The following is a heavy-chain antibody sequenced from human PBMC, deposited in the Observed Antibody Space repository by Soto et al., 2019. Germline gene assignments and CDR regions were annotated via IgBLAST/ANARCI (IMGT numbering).Heavy chain of an antibody. CDR2: MYNTGST. CDR1: GCSISSYY. CDR3: ARDLWGYCGADCYPLDV. D-gene: IGHD2-21*02. Sequence: SETLSLTCTVSGCSISSYYWSWIRQPPGKGLEWIGYMYNTGSTIYNPSLKSRVTVSVDTSKNQFSLKLNSVTAADTAVYYCARDLWGYCGADCYPLDVWGQGTTVTVS. J-gene: IGHJ6*02. V-gene: IGHV4-59*01.